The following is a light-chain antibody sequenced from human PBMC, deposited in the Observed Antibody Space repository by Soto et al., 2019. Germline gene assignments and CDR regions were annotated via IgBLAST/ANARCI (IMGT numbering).Light chain of an antibody. CDR3: QQRSNWPWLT. Sequence: EIVLTQSPATRSLSPGERATLSRRASQSVNNYLAWYQQKPGQAPRLLIYDVFNRATGIPARFSGSGSGTDFTLTISSLEPEDFAVYYCQQRSNWPWLTFGGGTRVEIK. CDR2: DVF. CDR1: QSVNNY. J-gene: IGKJ4*01. V-gene: IGKV3-11*01.